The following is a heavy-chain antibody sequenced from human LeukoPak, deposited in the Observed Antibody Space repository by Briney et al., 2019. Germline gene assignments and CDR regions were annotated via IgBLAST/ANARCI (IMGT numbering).Heavy chain of an antibody. CDR2: INHSGGT. D-gene: IGHD2-2*01. Sequence: SETLSLTCAVYGGSFSGYYWSWIRQPPGKGLEWIGEINHSGGTNYNPSLKSRVTISVDTSKNQFSLKLSSVTAADTAVYYCARSPASSTSDYWGQGTLVAVSS. CDR1: GGSFSGYY. V-gene: IGHV4-34*01. CDR3: ARSPASSTSDY. J-gene: IGHJ4*02.